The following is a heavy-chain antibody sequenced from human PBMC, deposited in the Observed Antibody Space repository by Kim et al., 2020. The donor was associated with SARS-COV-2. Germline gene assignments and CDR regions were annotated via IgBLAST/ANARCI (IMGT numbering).Heavy chain of an antibody. CDR3: ARVGWSGWPEEY. Sequence: GGSLRPSCAASGFTFSSYWMSWVRQAPGKGLEWVANINQGGRVKYYADSVRGRFTISRDDAKNSVYLQMNSLGADDMAVYYCARVGWSGWPEEYWGQGTL. CDR2: INQGGRVK. J-gene: IGHJ4*02. CDR1: GFTFSSYW. D-gene: IGHD6-19*01. V-gene: IGHV3-7*01.